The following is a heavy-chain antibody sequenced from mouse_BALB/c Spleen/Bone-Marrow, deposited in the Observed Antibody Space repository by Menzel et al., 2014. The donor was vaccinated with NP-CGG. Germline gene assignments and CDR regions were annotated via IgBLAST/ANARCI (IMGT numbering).Heavy chain of an antibody. CDR2: IWAGGST. V-gene: IGHV2-9*02. D-gene: IGHD2-14*01. J-gene: IGHJ2*01. CDR3: ARVIRYESYFDY. Sequence: VMLVESGPGLVSPSQSLSITCTVSGFSLTSYGVHWVRQPPGKGLEWLGVIWAGGSTNYNSALMSRLSISKDNSKSQVFLKMNSLQTDDTAMYYCARVIRYESYFDYWGQGATLTVSS. CDR1: GFSLTSYG.